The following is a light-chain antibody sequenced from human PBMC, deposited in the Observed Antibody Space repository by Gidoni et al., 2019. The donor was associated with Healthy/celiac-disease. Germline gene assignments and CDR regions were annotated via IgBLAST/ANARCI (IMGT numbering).Light chain of an antibody. Sequence: EIVFTQLPATLSLSPGERATLSCRASQSVSSYLAWYQQKPGQAPRLLIYDASNRATGIPARFSGSGSGTDFTLTISSLEPEDFAVYYCQQRSNWPPMYTFGQGTKLEIK. CDR2: DAS. J-gene: IGKJ2*01. V-gene: IGKV3-11*01. CDR3: QQRSNWPPMYT. CDR1: QSVSSY.